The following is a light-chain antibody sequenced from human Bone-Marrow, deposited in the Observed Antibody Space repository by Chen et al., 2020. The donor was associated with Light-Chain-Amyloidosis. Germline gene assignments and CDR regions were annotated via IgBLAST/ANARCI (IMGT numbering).Light chain of an antibody. CDR1: TSNVGGDY. V-gene: IGLV1-47*01. CDR2: SND. Sequence: QSVLTQPPSASGAPGQRVTISCSGSTSNVGGDYVYWYQQLPGSAPRLLFYSNDQRPSGVPDRFSASQSGNSASLAISGLRSEDEGDYYCAAWDASLSGPVFGGGTKLTVL. J-gene: IGLJ3*02. CDR3: AAWDASLSGPV.